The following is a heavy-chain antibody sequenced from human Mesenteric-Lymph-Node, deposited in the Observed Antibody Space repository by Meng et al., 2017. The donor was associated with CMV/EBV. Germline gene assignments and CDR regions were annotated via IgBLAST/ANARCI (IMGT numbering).Heavy chain of an antibody. D-gene: IGHD6-25*01. Sequence: GGSLRLSCAASGFSFSTYGMHWVRQAPGKGLEWVAFIWYDGSNKYYADSVKGRFTISRDNAKNSLYLQMNSLRAEDTAVYYCARDPAAPGAFDIWGQGTMVTVSS. CDR1: GFSFSTYG. J-gene: IGHJ3*02. CDR2: IWYDGSNK. V-gene: IGHV3-33*01. CDR3: ARDPAAPGAFDI.